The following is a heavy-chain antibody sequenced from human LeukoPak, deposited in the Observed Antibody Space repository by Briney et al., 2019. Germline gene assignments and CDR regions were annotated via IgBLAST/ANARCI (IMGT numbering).Heavy chain of an antibody. CDR1: GYNFARDW. CDR2: IYPGDSDT. Sequence: GESLKISCEGSGYNFARDWIGWVRQMPGKGLEWTGIIYPGDSDTRYSPSFQGQVTISADKSISTAYLQWSSLKASDTAMYYCARLPITIFGALSLWGQGTLVTVSS. CDR3: ARLPITIFGALSL. D-gene: IGHD3-3*01. J-gene: IGHJ4*02. V-gene: IGHV5-51*01.